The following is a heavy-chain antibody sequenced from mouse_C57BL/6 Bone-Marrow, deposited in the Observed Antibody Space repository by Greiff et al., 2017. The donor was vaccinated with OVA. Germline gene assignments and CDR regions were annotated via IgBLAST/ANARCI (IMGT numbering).Heavy chain of an antibody. J-gene: IGHJ2*01. D-gene: IGHD3-1*01. Sequence: QVQLQQPGAELVMPGASVKLSCKASGYTFTSYWLHWVTQRPGQGLEWIGEIDPADSYTNYNQKFKGKATLTVDKSSSTAYMQLSSLTSKASAVSYCARTCSYSFDYWGQGTTLTVSS. V-gene: IGHV1-69*01. CDR2: IDPADSYT. CDR1: GYTFTSYW. CDR3: ARTCSYSFDY.